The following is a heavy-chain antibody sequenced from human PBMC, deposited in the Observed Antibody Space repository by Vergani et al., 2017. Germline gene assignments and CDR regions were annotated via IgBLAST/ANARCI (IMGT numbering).Heavy chain of an antibody. V-gene: IGHV4-34*01. CDR3: ARARVGATTVWFDP. CDR1: GGSFSGYY. D-gene: IGHD1-26*01. J-gene: IGHJ5*02. Sequence: QVQLQQWGAGLLKPSETLSLTCAVYGGSFSGYYWSWIRQPPGKGLEWIGEINHSGSTNYNPSLKSRVTISVDTSKNQFSLKLSSVTAADTAVYYCARARVGATTVWFDPWGQGTLVTVSS. CDR2: INHSGST.